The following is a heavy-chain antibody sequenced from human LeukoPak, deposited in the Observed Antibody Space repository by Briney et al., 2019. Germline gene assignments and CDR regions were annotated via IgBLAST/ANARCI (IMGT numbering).Heavy chain of an antibody. V-gene: IGHV3-66*01. J-gene: IGHJ4*02. Sequence: QTGGSLRLSCAASGFTVSSNYMSWVRQAPGKGLEWASVIYSGGSTYYADSVKGRFTISRDNSKNTLYLQMNSLRAEDTAVYYCARDDYGDYRFDYWGQGTLVTVSS. CDR2: IYSGGST. CDR3: ARDDYGDYRFDY. CDR1: GFTVSSNY. D-gene: IGHD4-17*01.